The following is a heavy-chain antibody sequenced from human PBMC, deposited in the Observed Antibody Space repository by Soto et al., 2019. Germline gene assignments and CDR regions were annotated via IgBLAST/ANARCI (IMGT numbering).Heavy chain of an antibody. CDR1: GDSISSYY. D-gene: IGHD3-9*01. CDR3: ARARIRDWFFDY. V-gene: IGHV4-59*01. CDR2: IYYSGST. J-gene: IGHJ4*02. Sequence: QVQLQESGPGLVKPSETLSLTCPVSGDSISSYYWSWIRQPPGKGLEWIGYIYYSGSTNYNPSLKRRVTISVDTSKNQFSLKLSSVTAADTAVYYCARARIRDWFFDYWGQGTLVTVSS.